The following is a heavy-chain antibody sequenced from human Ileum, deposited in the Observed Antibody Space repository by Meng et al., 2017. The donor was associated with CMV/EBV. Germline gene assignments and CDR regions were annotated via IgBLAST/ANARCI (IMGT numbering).Heavy chain of an antibody. CDR3: ARGRDFWWEMDY. Sequence: QVQLPRGGVGLLKPSASLSLTCAVYSGTFIDFFWGWIRQPPGKGLEWIGESSHSGNTKYNPSLKSRVTISVDASKNQFSLNMRSVTAADTAVYYCARGRDFWWEMDYTGQGPLVTVSS. CDR1: SGTFIDFF. D-gene: IGHD1-26*01. CDR2: SSHSGNT. V-gene: IGHV4-34*01. J-gene: IGHJ4*02.